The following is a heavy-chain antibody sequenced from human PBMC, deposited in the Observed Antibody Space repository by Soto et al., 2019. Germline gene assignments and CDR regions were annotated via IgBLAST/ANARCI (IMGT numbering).Heavy chain of an antibody. CDR2: IYYSGST. Sequence: QVQLQESGPGLVKPSQTLSLTCTVSGGSISSGGYYWSWIRQHPGKGLEWIGYIYYSGSTYYNPSIKRRVTISVDTSKNQFSLKLSSVTAADTAVYYCAREGASGSYPHWGQGTLVTVSS. V-gene: IGHV4-31*03. CDR3: AREGASGSYPH. J-gene: IGHJ4*02. D-gene: IGHD1-26*01. CDR1: GGSISSGGYY.